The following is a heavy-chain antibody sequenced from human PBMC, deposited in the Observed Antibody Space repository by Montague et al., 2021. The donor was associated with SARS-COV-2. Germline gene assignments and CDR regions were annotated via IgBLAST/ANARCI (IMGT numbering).Heavy chain of an antibody. J-gene: IGHJ5*02. V-gene: IGHV4-39*01. Sequence: SETLSLTCTVSGGSVSSSGYYWGWIRQPPGKGLEWIGSIYLSGSSYYDPSLKSRVSISVDTSKNQFSLRLSSVTSADTAVYYCAGHRRGGLVVAAPNWFDPWSQGTLVTVSS. D-gene: IGHD2-15*01. CDR3: AGHRRGGLVVAAPNWFDP. CDR2: IYLSGSS. CDR1: GGSVSSSGYY.